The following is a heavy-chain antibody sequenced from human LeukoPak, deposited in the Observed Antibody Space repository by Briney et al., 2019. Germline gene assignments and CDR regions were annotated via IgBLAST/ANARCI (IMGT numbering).Heavy chain of an antibody. CDR2: ISYDGSNK. Sequence: GGSLRLSCAASGFTFSSYGMHWVRQAPGKGLEGVAVISYDGSNKYYADSVKGRFTISRDNSKNTLYLQMNSLRAEDTAVYYCAKDFDWLYYYYGMDVWGKGTTVTVSS. V-gene: IGHV3-30*18. D-gene: IGHD3-9*01. CDR1: GFTFSSYG. J-gene: IGHJ6*04. CDR3: AKDFDWLYYYYGMDV.